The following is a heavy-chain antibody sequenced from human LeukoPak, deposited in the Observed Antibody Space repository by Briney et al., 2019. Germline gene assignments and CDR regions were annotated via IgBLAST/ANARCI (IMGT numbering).Heavy chain of an antibody. D-gene: IGHD4-17*01. CDR1: GGSFSSHY. V-gene: IGHV4-59*11. CDR2: ISYIGST. J-gene: IGHJ3*02. Sequence: SETLSLTCTVSGGSFSSHYWSWIRQPPGKGLEWIGYISYIGSTNYNPSLKSRVTISVDTSKKQFSLKLSSVTAADTAVYYCARDPTTVTKGLDIWGQGTMVTVSS. CDR3: ARDPTTVTKGLDI.